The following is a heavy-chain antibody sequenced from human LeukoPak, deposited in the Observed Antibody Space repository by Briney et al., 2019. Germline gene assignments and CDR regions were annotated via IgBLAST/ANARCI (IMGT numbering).Heavy chain of an antibody. CDR2: IDSSGTS. D-gene: IGHD4-17*01. V-gene: IGHV4-39*02. J-gene: IGHJ6*03. CDR1: GLSISSGNSC. Sequence: SETLSLTCTVSGLSISSGNSCWGWIRQPPGKGLEWIGNIDSSGTSHYNPVLKSRLTISVHTSKSHFSLRLASVTAADTAVYYCARLIDYGGPYFYYYMDVWGKGTTVTVSS. CDR3: ARLIDYGGPYFYYYMDV.